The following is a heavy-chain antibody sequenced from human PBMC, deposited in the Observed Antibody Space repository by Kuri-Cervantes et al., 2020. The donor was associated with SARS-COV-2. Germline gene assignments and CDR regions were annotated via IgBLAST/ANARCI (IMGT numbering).Heavy chain of an antibody. CDR2: INPNSGGT. Sequence: ASVKVTCKASGYTFTGYYMHWVRQAPGQGLEWMGWINPNSGGTNYAQKFQGRVTMTRDTSISTAYMELSRLRSDDTAVYYCARGGTGIFTWFDPWGQGTLVTVSS. J-gene: IGHJ5*02. CDR3: ARGGTGIFTWFDP. CDR1: GYTFTGYY. V-gene: IGHV1-2*02.